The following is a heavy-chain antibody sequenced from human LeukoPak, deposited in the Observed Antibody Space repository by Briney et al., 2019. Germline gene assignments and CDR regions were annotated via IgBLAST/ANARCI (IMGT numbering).Heavy chain of an antibody. D-gene: IGHD2-2*01. CDR1: GGSISSYY. J-gene: IGHJ5*02. CDR3: ARDHCSSTSCNFNWFDP. CDR2: IYTSGST. V-gene: IGHV4-4*07. Sequence: KPSETLSLTCTVSGGSISSYYWSWIRQPAGKGLEWSGRIYTSGSTNYNPSLKSRVTMSVDTSKNQFSLKLSSVTAADTAVYYCARDHCSSTSCNFNWFDPWGQGTLVTVSS.